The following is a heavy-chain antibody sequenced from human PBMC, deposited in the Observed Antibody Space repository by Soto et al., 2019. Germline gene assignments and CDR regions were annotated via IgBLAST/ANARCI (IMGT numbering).Heavy chain of an antibody. CDR3: ATARYSSSAYYYYGMDA. CDR2: ISGNSGSL. CDR1: GFIFDDYA. D-gene: IGHD6-6*01. Sequence: EVQLVESGGGLVQPGRSLRLSCAASGFIFDDYAMHWVRQDPGKGLEWVAVISGNSGSLGYADSVKGRFTISRDNAKNSLYLQMNRLRAEDTALYYCATARYSSSAYYYYGMDAWGQGTTVTVSS. J-gene: IGHJ6*02. V-gene: IGHV3-9*01.